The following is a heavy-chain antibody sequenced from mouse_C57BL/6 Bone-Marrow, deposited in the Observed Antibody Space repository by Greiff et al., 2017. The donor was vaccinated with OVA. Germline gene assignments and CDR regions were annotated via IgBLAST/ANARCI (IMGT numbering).Heavy chain of an antibody. V-gene: IGHV1-59*01. J-gene: IGHJ1*03. CDR2: IDPSDSYT. Sequence: QVQLQQPGAELVRPGTSVKLSCKASGYTFTSYWMHWVKQRPGQGLEWIGVIDPSDSYTNYNQKFKGKATLTVDTSSSTAYMQRSSLTSEDSAVYYCARPYWYFDVWGTGTTVTVSS. CDR1: GYTFTSYW. CDR3: ARPYWYFDV.